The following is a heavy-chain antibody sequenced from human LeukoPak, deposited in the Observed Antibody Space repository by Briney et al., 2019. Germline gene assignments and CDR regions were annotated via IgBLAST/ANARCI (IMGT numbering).Heavy chain of an antibody. J-gene: IGHJ4*02. CDR1: GFTFSSAW. D-gene: IGHD5-24*01. CDR2: VNQDGSGK. Sequence: PGGSLRLSRAASGFTFSSAWMSWVRQAPGKGLEWVANVNQDGSGKYYVDSVKGRFTISKDNAKNSLYLQMNSLRAEDTAVYYCTSANYGPAYWGQGTLVTVSS. V-gene: IGHV3-7*01. CDR3: TSANYGPAY.